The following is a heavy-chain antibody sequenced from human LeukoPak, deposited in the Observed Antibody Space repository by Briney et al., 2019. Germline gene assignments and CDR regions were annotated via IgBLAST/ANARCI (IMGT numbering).Heavy chain of an antibody. D-gene: IGHD6-19*01. Sequence: SCKASGYTFSSYAMSWVRQAPGKGLEWVSAISGSGGSTYYADSVKGRFTISRDNSKNTLYLQMNSLRAEDTAVYYCAKTDSSGWYGDDYWGQGTLVTVSS. CDR3: AKTDSSGWYGDDY. CDR2: ISGSGGST. J-gene: IGHJ4*02. CDR1: GYTFSSYA. V-gene: IGHV3-23*01.